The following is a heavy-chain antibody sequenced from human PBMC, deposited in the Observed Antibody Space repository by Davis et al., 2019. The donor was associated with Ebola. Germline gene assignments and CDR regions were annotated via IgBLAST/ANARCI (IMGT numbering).Heavy chain of an antibody. CDR1: GFTFSSYS. D-gene: IGHD2-15*01. J-gene: IGHJ4*02. CDR3: AKAGGRGY. V-gene: IGHV3-21*04. Sequence: GESLKISCAASGFTFSSYSMNWVRQAPGKGLEWVSSISSSSSYIYYADSVKGRFTISRDNAKNSLYLQMNSLRAEDTAVYYCAKAGGRGYWGQGTLATVSS. CDR2: ISSSSSYI.